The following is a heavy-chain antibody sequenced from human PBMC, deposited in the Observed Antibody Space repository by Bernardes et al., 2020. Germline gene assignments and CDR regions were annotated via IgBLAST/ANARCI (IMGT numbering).Heavy chain of an antibody. CDR3: ASMATVGEHFDY. V-gene: IGHV1-46*01. D-gene: IGHD3-16*01. CDR2: ITPSGGST. CDR1: GYTFTSYY. J-gene: IGHJ4*02. Sequence: ASVKVSCKASGYTFTSYYMHWVRQAPGQGLEWMGIITPSGGSTSYAQKFQGRVTMTRDTSTSTVYMELSSLRSEDTAVYYCASMATVGEHFDYWGQGTLVTVSS.